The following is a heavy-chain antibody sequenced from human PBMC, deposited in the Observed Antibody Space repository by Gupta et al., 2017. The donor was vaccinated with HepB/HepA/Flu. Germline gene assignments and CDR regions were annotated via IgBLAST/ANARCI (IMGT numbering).Heavy chain of an antibody. CDR1: GYTFTSYD. V-gene: IGHV1-8*01. CDR2: MNPNSGNT. CDR3: ARVDLWQWLGSPRYYYYGMDV. D-gene: IGHD6-19*01. Sequence: QVQLVQSGAEVKKPGAYVKVSCKASGYTFTSYDINWVRHATGQGLEWMGWMNPNSGNTGYAQKFQGRVTMTRNTSISTAYMELSSLRSEDTAVYYCARVDLWQWLGSPRYYYYGMDVWGQGTTVTVSS. J-gene: IGHJ6*02.